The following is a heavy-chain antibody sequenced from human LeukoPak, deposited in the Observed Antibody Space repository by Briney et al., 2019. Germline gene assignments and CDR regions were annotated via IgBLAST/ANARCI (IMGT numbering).Heavy chain of an antibody. CDR2: ISGSGDST. CDR3: ARDLDFPIDY. V-gene: IGHV3-23*01. D-gene: IGHD3-9*01. CDR1: GFTFSSYA. J-gene: IGHJ4*02. Sequence: GGSLRLSCAASGFTFSSYAMSWVRQAPGKGLEWVSSISGSGDSTYYADSVKGRSTISRDNSKNTLYLQMNSLRAEDTAVYYCARDLDFPIDYWGQGTLVTVSS.